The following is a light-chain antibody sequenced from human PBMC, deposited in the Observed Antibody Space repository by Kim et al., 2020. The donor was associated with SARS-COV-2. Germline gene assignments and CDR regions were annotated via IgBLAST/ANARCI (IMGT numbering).Light chain of an antibody. CDR3: QQHHSFPLT. J-gene: IGKJ4*01. CDR2: SAF. V-gene: IGKV1-9*01. CDR1: QVINSN. Sequence: PSERDTFTIPCRARQVINSNFAWYQQRPGKAPNLLIYSAFTRHSGVPSRFSGSGSGTDFTLTITSLQPEDFATYHCQQHHSFPLTFGGGTKVDIK.